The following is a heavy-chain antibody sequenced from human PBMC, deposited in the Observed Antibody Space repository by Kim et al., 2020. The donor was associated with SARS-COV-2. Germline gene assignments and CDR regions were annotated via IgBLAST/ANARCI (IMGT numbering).Heavy chain of an antibody. CDR3: AKVHRIAERSFDF. D-gene: IGHD2-15*01. J-gene: IGHJ4*02. V-gene: IGHV3-9*01. Sequence: YADSVKGRFSISRDNAKSSLYLQMIDLRAEDTALYYCAKVHRIAERSFDFWGQGTLVTVSS.